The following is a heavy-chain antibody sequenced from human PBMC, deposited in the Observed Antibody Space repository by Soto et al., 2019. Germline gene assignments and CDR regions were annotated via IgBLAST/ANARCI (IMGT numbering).Heavy chain of an antibody. CDR3: ARDQRCSGGSCYHRDY. J-gene: IGHJ4*02. V-gene: IGHV1-69*08. CDR1: GGTFSSYT. CDR2: IIPILGIA. Sequence: QVQLVQSGAEVKKPGSSVKVSCKASGGTFSSYTISWVRQAPGQGLEWMGRIIPILGIANYSQKFQGRVTITADKSTSPAYMEVSSLRSEDTAVYYCARDQRCSGGSCYHRDYWGQGTLVTVSS. D-gene: IGHD2-15*01.